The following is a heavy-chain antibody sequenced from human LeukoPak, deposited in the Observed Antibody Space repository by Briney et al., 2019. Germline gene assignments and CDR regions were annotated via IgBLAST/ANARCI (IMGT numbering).Heavy chain of an antibody. CDR1: EFSVGSNY. CDR3: AKRIQSAMATGY. D-gene: IGHD5-18*01. CDR2: IYSGGST. V-gene: IGHV3-66*01. J-gene: IGHJ4*02. Sequence: GGSLRLSCAASEFSVGSNYMTWVRQAPGKGLEWVSLIYSGGSTYYADSVKGRFTISRDNSKNTLYLQMNSLRAEDTAVYYCAKRIQSAMATGYWGQGTLVTVSS.